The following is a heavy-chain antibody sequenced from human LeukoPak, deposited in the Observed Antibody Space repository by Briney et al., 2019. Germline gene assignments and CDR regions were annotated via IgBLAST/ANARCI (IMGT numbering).Heavy chain of an antibody. D-gene: IGHD2-21*02. CDR2: VYYSGNT. Sequence: SETLSLTCTVSGGSITSTGYYWGWIRQPPGKELEWIGIVYYSGNTYYNPSLKSRVTISVDPSKNQFSLKVNSVTAAATAVYYCARHRYCGYDCLLRTLPLPPPDIWGPGTVVTVSS. CDR1: GGSITSTGYY. J-gene: IGHJ3*02. CDR3: ARHRYCGYDCLLRTLPLPPPDI. V-gene: IGHV4-39*01.